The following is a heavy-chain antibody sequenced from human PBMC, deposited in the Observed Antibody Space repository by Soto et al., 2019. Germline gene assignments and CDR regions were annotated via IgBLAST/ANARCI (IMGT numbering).Heavy chain of an antibody. CDR3: ASGYSYGGFDY. J-gene: IGHJ4*02. CDR2: INPSGGST. CDR1: GGTFSSYA. V-gene: IGHV1-46*01. D-gene: IGHD5-18*01. Sequence: QVQLVQSGAEVKKPGSSVKVSCKASGGTFSSYAISWVRQAPGQGLEWMGIINPSGGSTSYAQKFQGRVTMTRDTSTSTVYMELSSLRSEDTAVYYCASGYSYGGFDYWGQGTLVTVSS.